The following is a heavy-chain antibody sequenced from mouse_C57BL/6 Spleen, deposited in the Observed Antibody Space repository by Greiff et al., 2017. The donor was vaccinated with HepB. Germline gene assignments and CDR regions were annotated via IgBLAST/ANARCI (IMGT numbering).Heavy chain of an antibody. J-gene: IGHJ1*03. CDR3: ARRRGYGYDESYWYFDV. D-gene: IGHD2-2*01. Sequence: VQLKESGPELVKPGASVKIPCKASGYTFTDYNMDWVKQSHGKSLEWIGDINPNNGGTIYNQKFEGKATLTVDKSSSTAYMELRSLTSEDTAVYYCARRRGYGYDESYWYFDVWGTGTTVTVSS. CDR2: INPNNGGT. V-gene: IGHV1-18*01. CDR1: GYTFTDYN.